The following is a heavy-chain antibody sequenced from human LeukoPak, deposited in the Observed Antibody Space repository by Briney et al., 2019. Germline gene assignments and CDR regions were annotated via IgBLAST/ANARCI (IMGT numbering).Heavy chain of an antibody. Sequence: PSETLSLTCTVSGGSISSSSYYWGWIRQPPGKGLEWIGSIYYSGSTYYNPSLKSRVTISVDTSKNQFSLKLSSVTAADTAVYYCAREVSTYYYGSGSYYHYYYYMDVWGKGTTVTVSS. CDR3: AREVSTYYYGSGSYYHYYYYMDV. D-gene: IGHD3-10*01. CDR1: GGSISSSSYY. CDR2: IYYSGST. V-gene: IGHV4-39*07. J-gene: IGHJ6*03.